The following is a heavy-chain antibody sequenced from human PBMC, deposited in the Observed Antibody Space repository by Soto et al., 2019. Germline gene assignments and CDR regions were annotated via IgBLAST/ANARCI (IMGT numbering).Heavy chain of an antibody. J-gene: IGHJ4*02. CDR1: GGSISSSSYY. Sequence: SETLSLTCTVSGGSISSSSYYWGWIRQPPGKGLEWIGSIYYSGSTYYNPSLKSRVTISVDTSKNQFSLKLSSVTAADTAVYYCARIKDPIKTMVAAARTRKYYFDYWGQGTLVTVS. V-gene: IGHV4-39*07. D-gene: IGHD3-10*01. CDR3: ARIKDPIKTMVAAARTRKYYFDY. CDR2: IYYSGST.